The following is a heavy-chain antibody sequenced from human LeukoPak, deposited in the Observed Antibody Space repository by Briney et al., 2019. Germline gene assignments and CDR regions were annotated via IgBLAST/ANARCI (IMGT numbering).Heavy chain of an antibody. D-gene: IGHD5-12*01. V-gene: IGHV4-34*01. J-gene: IGHJ4*02. CDR2: INHSGST. Sequence: SETLSLTCAVYGGSFSGYYWSWIRQPPGKGLEWIGEINHSGSTNYNPSLKSRVTISVDTSKNQFSLRLSSVIAADTAVYYCARVSLVPTAFLLYFDFWGQGTLVTVSS. CDR1: GGSFSGYY. CDR3: ARVSLVPTAFLLYFDF.